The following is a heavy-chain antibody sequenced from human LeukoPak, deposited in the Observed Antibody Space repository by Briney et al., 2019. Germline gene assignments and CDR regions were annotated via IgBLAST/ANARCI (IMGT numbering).Heavy chain of an antibody. V-gene: IGHV1-69*15. J-gene: IGHJ3*02. CDR1: GGTFSSYA. Sequence: SSVKVSCKASGGTFSSYAISWVRQAPGQGLEWMGRIIPIFGTANYAQKFQGRVTITADESTSTAYMELSSLRSEDTAVYYCARDPLYGSGSRDAFDIWGQGTMVTVSS. D-gene: IGHD3-10*01. CDR2: IIPIFGTA. CDR3: ARDPLYGSGSRDAFDI.